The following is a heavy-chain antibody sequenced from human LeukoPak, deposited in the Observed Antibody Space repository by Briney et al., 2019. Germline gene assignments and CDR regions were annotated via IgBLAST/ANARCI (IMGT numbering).Heavy chain of an antibody. CDR1: GGSISSSSYY. V-gene: IGHV4-39*07. CDR2: IYYSGST. J-gene: IGHJ4*02. Sequence: TLSLTCTVSGGSISSSSYYWGWIRQPPGKGLEWIGSIYYSGSTYYNPSLKSRVTISVDTSKNQFSLKLSSVTAADTAVYYCARVTAAAGTDYWGQGTLVTVSS. D-gene: IGHD6-13*01. CDR3: ARVTAAAGTDY.